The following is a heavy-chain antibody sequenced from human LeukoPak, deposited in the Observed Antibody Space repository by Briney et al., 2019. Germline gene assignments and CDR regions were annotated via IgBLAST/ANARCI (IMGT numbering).Heavy chain of an antibody. J-gene: IGHJ3*02. D-gene: IGHD2-2*01. V-gene: IGHV4-59*01. CDR3: VKSNSRYQPWTLDI. CDR2: IYYSGST. CDR1: GGSLSSYY. Sequence: PSETLSLTCTVSGGSLSSYYWSWIRQPPGKGLEWIGYIYYSGSTSYNPSLKSRVTISVDTSNNQLSLKVNFVTAADTAMYYCVKSNSRYQPWTLDIWGRGTMVTVSS.